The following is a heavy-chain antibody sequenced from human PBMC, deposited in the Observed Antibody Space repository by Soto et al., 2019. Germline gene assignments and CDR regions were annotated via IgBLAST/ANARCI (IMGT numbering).Heavy chain of an antibody. V-gene: IGHV1-3*01. J-gene: IGHJ4*02. CDR2: INVGNGDT. CDR1: GYTFTAFA. CDR3: VRVGGSGWTLDF. Sequence: QVHLVQSGAEVKKPGASVKVSCKTSGYTFTAFAVHWVRQASGQRPEWMGWINVGNGDTKSSQNLQGRVTITRDTSASTVYMELSSLRSEDTAVYYCVRVGGSGWTLDFWGQGTLVTVSS. D-gene: IGHD6-25*01.